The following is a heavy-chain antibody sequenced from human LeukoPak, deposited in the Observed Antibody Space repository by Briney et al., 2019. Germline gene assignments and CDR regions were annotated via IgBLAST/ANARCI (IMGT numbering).Heavy chain of an antibody. J-gene: IGHJ4*02. CDR1: RYTFTGYY. CDR3: ATQRGSYLWGTDFDY. D-gene: IGHD3-16*01. V-gene: IGHV1-2*02. CDR2: IDPNSGGT. Sequence: ASVKVSCKASRYTFTGYYMHWVRQAPGQGLEWMGWIDPNSGGTNYAQKFQGRVTMTRDTSISTAYMELSRLRSDDTAVYYCATQRGSYLWGTDFDYWGQGTLVTVSS.